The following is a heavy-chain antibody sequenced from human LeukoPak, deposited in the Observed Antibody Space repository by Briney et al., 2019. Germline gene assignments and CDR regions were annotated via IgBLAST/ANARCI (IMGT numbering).Heavy chain of an antibody. CDR1: GGSFSGYY. V-gene: IGHV4-34*01. Sequence: SETLSLTCAVYGGSFSGYYWSWIRQPPGKGLEWIGEINHSGSTNYNPSLKSRVTIVVDTSNNQFYMKLSSVTAPDKGVYYCERDTDRSSGDDAGGFDYWGQGTMVTVSS. J-gene: IGHJ4*02. D-gene: IGHD6-6*01. CDR2: INHSGST. CDR3: ERDTDRSSGDDAGGFDY.